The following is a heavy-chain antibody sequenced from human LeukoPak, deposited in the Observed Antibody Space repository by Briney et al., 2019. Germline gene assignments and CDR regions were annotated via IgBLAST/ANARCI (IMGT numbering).Heavy chain of an antibody. Sequence: GGSLRLSCEVSGFTFSSYAMTWVRQVPGRGLEWLAYMTASSVTFYYADSVRGRLTISRDNARNSLFLQMNSLTVEDTAVYYCARSLSGYDPLSAFWGQGTLVTVSS. CDR1: GFTFSSYA. CDR3: ARSLSGYDPLSAF. D-gene: IGHD5-12*01. J-gene: IGHJ4*02. V-gene: IGHV3-48*03. CDR2: MTASSVTF.